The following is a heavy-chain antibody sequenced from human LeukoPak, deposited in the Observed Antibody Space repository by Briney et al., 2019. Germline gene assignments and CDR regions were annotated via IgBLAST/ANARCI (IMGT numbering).Heavy chain of an antibody. CDR3: AKDTAKRSYYYYMDV. D-gene: IGHD5-18*01. V-gene: IGHV3-23*01. CDR2: INGTASYT. Sequence: GGSLRLSCVVSGLTFSDYAMNWVRQAPGKGLEWISTINGTASYTNYAASVRGRFTISRHNSKNTLYLQMDSLRAEDTAVYYCAKDTAKRSYYYYMDVWGKGTTVTISS. CDR1: GLTFSDYA. J-gene: IGHJ6*03.